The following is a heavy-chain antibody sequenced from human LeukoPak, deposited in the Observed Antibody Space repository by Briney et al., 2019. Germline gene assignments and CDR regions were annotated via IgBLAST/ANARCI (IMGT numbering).Heavy chain of an antibody. V-gene: IGHV1-8*01. CDR2: MNPNSGNT. J-gene: IGHJ1*01. Sequence: ASVKVSCKASGYTFTSYDINWVRQATGQGLEWMGWMNPNSGNTGYALNFQGRVTMTRNTSISTAYRELSSLRSEDTAVYYCARYEPLLRYFQHWGQGTLVTVSS. CDR3: ARYEPLLRYFQH. D-gene: IGHD3-16*01. CDR1: GYTFTSYD.